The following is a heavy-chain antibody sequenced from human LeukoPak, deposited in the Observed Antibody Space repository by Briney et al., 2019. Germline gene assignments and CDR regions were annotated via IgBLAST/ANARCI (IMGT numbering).Heavy chain of an antibody. D-gene: IGHD6-13*01. CDR2: INPSGGST. CDR3: ARDPVYSSSWSRPRGNDDLDV. J-gene: IGHJ3*01. CDR1: GYTFTSYY. Sequence: ASVKVSCKASGYTFTSYYMHWVRQAPGQGLEWMGIINPSGGSTSYAQKFQGRVSMTADTSTSTAYMELRSLRSDDTAVYYCARDPVYSSSWSRPRGNDDLDVWGQGTMVTVSS. V-gene: IGHV1-46*01.